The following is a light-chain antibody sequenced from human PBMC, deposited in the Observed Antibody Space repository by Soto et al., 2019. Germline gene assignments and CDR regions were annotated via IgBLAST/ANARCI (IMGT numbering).Light chain of an antibody. CDR1: SSNIGAGYD. J-gene: IGLJ1*01. Sequence: QSVLTQPPSVSGAPGQRVTISCTGSSSNIGAGYDLHWYRQLPGTAPKLLIYDDNNRPSGVPDRFPGSKSGTSASLAISGLQAEDEADYYCQSYDSSLSGYVFGTGTRSPS. CDR2: DDN. CDR3: QSYDSSLSGYV. V-gene: IGLV1-40*01.